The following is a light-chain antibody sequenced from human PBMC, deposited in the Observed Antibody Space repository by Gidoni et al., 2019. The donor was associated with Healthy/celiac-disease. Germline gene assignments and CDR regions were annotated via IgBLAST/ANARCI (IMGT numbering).Light chain of an antibody. Sequence: QSVLTQPPSASGAPGQRVTISCTGSSSNIGAGYDVHWYQQLPGTAPKLLIYGTSNRPSGVPDRFSGSKSGTSASLAITGLQAEDEADYYCQSYDSSLSGGVFGGGTKLTVL. CDR3: QSYDSSLSGGV. CDR1: SSNIGAGYD. J-gene: IGLJ3*02. V-gene: IGLV1-40*01. CDR2: GTS.